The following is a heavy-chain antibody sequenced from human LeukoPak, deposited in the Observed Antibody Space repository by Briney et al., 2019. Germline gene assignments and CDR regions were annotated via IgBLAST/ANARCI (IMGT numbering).Heavy chain of an antibody. D-gene: IGHD2-2*01. V-gene: IGHV3-74*01. CDR1: GFTFSSYW. CDR3: ACHCSSTSCLDY. CDR2: INSDGSST. J-gene: IGHJ4*02. Sequence: PGVSLRLSCAVTGFTFSSYWMHWVRQAPGKGLVWVSRINSDGSSTSYADSVKGRFTISRDNAKNTLYLQMNSLRVEDTAVYYCACHCSSTSCLDYRGQGTLVTVSS.